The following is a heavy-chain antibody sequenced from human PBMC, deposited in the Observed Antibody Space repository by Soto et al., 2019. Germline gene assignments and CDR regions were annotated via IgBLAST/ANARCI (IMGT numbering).Heavy chain of an antibody. CDR1: GFTFSSYS. V-gene: IGHV3-48*01. Sequence: PGGSLRLSCAASGFTFSSYSMNWVRQAPGKGLEWVSYISSSSSTIYYADSVKGRFTISRDNAKNSLYLQMNSLRAEYTAVYYCARAPYYYDSSGYWAYWGQGTLVTVSS. CDR2: ISSSSSTI. D-gene: IGHD3-22*01. CDR3: ARAPYYYDSSGYWAY. J-gene: IGHJ4*02.